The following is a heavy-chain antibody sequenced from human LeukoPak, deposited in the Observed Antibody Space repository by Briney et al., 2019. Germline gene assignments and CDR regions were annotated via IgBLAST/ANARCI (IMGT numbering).Heavy chain of an antibody. CDR1: GYTFTGYY. CDR3: ARDLRYCSGGSCYDTNWFDP. CDR2: INPNSGGT. D-gene: IGHD2-15*01. Sequence: ASVKVSCEASGYTFTGYYMHWVRQAPGQGLEWMGRINPNSGGTNYAQKFQGRVTMTRDTSISTAYMELSRLRSDDTAVYYCARDLRYCSGGSCYDTNWFDPWGQGTLVTVSS. J-gene: IGHJ5*02. V-gene: IGHV1-2*06.